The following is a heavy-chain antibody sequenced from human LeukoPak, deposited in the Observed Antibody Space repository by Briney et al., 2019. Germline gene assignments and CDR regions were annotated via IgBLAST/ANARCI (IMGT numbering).Heavy chain of an antibody. CDR3: ARGSYYDSPYYFDY. D-gene: IGHD3-22*01. CDR2: ISYGGNT. CDR1: GGSISSSSYY. J-gene: IGHJ4*02. V-gene: IGHV4-39*01. Sequence: SETLSLXCTVSGGSISSSSYYWGWIRQPPGKGLEWIGSISYGGNTYYNPSLKSRVTISVDTSKNQFSLQLTSVTAADTAVYYCARGSYYDSPYYFDYWGQGTLVTVSS.